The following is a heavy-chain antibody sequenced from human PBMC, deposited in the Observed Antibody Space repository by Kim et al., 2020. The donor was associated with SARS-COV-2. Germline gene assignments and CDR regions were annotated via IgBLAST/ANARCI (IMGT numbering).Heavy chain of an antibody. Sequence: SETLSLTCTVSGGSISSYYWSWIRQPPGKGLEWIGYIYYSGSTNYNPSLKSRVTISVDTSKNQFSLKLSSVTAADTAVYYCARERPTQLMQQLGGWFDPWGQGTLVTVSS. CDR3: ARERPTQLMQQLGGWFDP. D-gene: IGHD6-13*01. J-gene: IGHJ5*02. CDR2: IYYSGST. V-gene: IGHV4-59*01. CDR1: GGSISSYY.